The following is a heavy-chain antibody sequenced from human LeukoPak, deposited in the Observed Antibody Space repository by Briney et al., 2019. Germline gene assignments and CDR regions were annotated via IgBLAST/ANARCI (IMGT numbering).Heavy chain of an antibody. CDR2: IYSGGST. V-gene: IGHV3-53*01. CDR3: ASHLEMATIFDY. D-gene: IGHD5-24*01. CDR1: GFTVSSNY. Sequence: GGSLRLSCAASGFTVSSNYMSWVRQAPGKGLEWVSVIYSGGSTYYADSVEGRFTISRDNSKNTLYLQMNSLRAEDTAVYYCASHLEMATIFDYWGQGTLVTVSS. J-gene: IGHJ4*02.